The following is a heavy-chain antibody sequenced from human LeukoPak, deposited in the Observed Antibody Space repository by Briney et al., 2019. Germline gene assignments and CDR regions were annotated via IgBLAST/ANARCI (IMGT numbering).Heavy chain of an antibody. CDR1: GGSISSGGYS. CDR2: IYHSGST. D-gene: IGHD6-13*01. V-gene: IGHV4-30-2*01. CDR3: ARSWCEAFDI. J-gene: IGHJ3*02. Sequence: SQTLSLTCTVSGGSISSGGYSWSWIRQPPGKGLEWIGYIYHSGSTYYNPSLKSRVTISVDRSKNQFSLKLSSVTAADTAVYYCARSWCEAFDIWGQGTMVTVSS.